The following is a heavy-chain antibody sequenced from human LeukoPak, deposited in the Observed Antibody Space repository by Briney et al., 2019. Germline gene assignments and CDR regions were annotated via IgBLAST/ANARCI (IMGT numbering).Heavy chain of an antibody. D-gene: IGHD2-8*01. CDR2: IYYGGNS. CDR3: ARNGRGYSFDY. CDR1: GGSISTYY. V-gene: IGHV4-59*01. J-gene: IGHJ4*02. Sequence: SETLSLTCTVSGGSISTYYWSWIRQAPGKGLEWIGYIYYGGNSNPNPSLKSRVAMTLDTSKNQFSLKLSSVTAADTAVYYCARNGRGYSFDYWGQGTLVTVSS.